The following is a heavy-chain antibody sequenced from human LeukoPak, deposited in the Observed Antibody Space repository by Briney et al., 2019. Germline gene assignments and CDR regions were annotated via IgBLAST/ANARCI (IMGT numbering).Heavy chain of an antibody. D-gene: IGHD6-19*01. V-gene: IGHV3-23*01. CDR3: GRPTKYWLVRGNGVDV. J-gene: IGHJ6*02. CDR2: IDAGGGDT. Sequence: AASLRLSCAASGFSFSSYAMTWVRRAPGQGLEWVSSIDAGGGDTYHSDSVKGRFTISRDNSMNTLYLQMNSLRADDTAVYYCGRPTKYWLVRGNGVDVWGQGTTVTVSS. CDR1: GFSFSSYA.